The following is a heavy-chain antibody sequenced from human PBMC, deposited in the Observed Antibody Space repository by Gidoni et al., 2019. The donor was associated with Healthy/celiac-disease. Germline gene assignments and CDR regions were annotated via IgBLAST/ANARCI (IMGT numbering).Heavy chain of an antibody. Sequence: EVQLLESGGGLVQPGGSLRLSCAASGFTFSSYAMSWVRQAPGKGLEWVSAISGSGGSTYYADSVKGRFTISRDNSKNTLYLQMNSLRAEDTAVYYCAKASRGYCSSTSCYGYFDYWGQGTLVTVSS. CDR2: ISGSGGST. CDR3: AKASRGYCSSTSCYGYFDY. V-gene: IGHV3-23*01. CDR1: GFTFSSYA. J-gene: IGHJ4*02. D-gene: IGHD2-2*01.